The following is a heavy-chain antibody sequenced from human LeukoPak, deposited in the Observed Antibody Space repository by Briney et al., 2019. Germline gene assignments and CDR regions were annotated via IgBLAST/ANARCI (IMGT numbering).Heavy chain of an antibody. CDR2: ISSSGSTI. J-gene: IGHJ5*02. D-gene: IGHD2-15*01. CDR3: AKDRTLVVAATPFDP. V-gene: IGHV3-11*01. CDR1: GFTFSDYY. Sequence: GGSLRLSCAASGFTFSDYYMSWIRQAPGKGLEWVSYISSSGSTIYYADSVKGRFTISRDNSKNTLYLQMNSLRAEDTAVYYCAKDRTLVVAATPFDPWGQGTLVTVSS.